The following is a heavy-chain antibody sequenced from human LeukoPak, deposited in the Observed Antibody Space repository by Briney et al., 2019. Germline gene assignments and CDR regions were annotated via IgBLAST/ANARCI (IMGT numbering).Heavy chain of an antibody. D-gene: IGHD3-22*01. J-gene: IGHJ4*02. V-gene: IGHV4-39*01. Sequence: SETLSLTCTVSGGSISSGPYYWGWLRQPPGKGLEWIGNIYYGENTYYNPSLKSRVTISIDTSKNQFYLKLSSLTAADTAVYYCARRDDSSGYHKIFDYWGPETLVTVSS. CDR2: IYYGENT. CDR3: ARRDDSSGYHKIFDY. CDR1: GGSISSGPYY.